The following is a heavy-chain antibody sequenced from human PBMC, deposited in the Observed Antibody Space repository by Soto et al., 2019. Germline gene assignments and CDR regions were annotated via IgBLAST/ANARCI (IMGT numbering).Heavy chain of an antibody. Sequence: ASVKVSCKASGYTFTSYAMHWVRQAPGQRLEWMGWINPNSGGTNYAQKFQGWVTITRDTSISTAYMELSSLRSDDTAVYYCAKGGTQLIDYWGQGTLVTVSS. CDR1: GYTFTSYA. D-gene: IGHD2-2*01. J-gene: IGHJ4*02. CDR2: INPNSGGT. CDR3: AKGGTQLIDY. V-gene: IGHV1-2*04.